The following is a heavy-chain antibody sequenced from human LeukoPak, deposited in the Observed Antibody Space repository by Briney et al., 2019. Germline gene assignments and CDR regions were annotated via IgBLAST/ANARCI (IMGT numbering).Heavy chain of an antibody. CDR1: GGSISSGDYY. J-gene: IGHJ4*02. Sequence: SETLSLTCTVSGGSISSGDYYWSWIRQPPGRGLGWMGYIYYSGSTYYNPSLRSRVIISVDTSKNQFSLKLSSVTAADTAVYYCASSYGSSGYYYPYFNYWGQGTLVIVSS. D-gene: IGHD3-22*01. V-gene: IGHV4-30-4*01. CDR3: ASSYGSSGYYYPYFNY. CDR2: IYYSGST.